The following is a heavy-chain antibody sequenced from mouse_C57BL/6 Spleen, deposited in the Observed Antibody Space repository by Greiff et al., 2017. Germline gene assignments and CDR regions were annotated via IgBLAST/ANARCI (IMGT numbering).Heavy chain of an antibody. J-gene: IGHJ2*01. CDR1: GYTFTNYW. D-gene: IGHD2-2*01. V-gene: IGHV1-63*01. Sequence: QVQLQQSGAELVRPGTSVKMSCKASGYTFTNYWIGWAKQRPGHGLEWIGDIYPGGGYTNYNEKFKGKATLTADKSSSTAYMQFSSLTSEDSAIYYCARSGGYDEGYFDYWGQGTTLTVSS. CDR3: ARSGGYDEGYFDY. CDR2: IYPGGGYT.